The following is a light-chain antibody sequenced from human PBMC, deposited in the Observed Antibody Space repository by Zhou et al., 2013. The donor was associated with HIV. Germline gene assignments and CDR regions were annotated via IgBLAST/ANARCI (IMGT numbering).Light chain of an antibody. J-gene: IGKJ4*01. V-gene: IGKV1-33*01. CDR1: QDISHY. CDR2: DTS. Sequence: DIQMTQSPSSLSASVGDRVTITCQASQDISHYLNWYQQKPGKAPKLLIYDTSNLETGVPSRFSGSGSGTDFTFTISSLQPDDVASYYCQQYDNLPLTFGGGTKVEIK. CDR3: QQYDNLPLT.